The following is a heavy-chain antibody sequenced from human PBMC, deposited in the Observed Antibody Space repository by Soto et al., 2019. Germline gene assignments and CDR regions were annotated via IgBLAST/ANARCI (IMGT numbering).Heavy chain of an antibody. CDR3: ARGDKGGFDL. CDR1: GFTFNYYW. D-gene: IGHD2-21*02. Sequence: EVQLVESERGLVQRGGSLRLSCAASGFTFNYYWMHWVRQAPGQGLVWVSHIHSDGSSTTYADSVKGRFTISRDNAKNTLYLQMNSLRAEDTAVYYCARGDKGGFDLWGQGTTVTVSS. J-gene: IGHJ3*01. CDR2: IHSDGSST. V-gene: IGHV3-74*01.